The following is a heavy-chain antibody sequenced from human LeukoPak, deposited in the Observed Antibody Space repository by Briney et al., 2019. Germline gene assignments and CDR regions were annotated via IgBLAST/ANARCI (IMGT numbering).Heavy chain of an antibody. CDR1: GFTFSSYG. CDR2: FSGSTGST. V-gene: IGHV3-23*01. D-gene: IGHD2-2*02. J-gene: IGHJ6*03. CDR3: ARGGMRGKISYTYYYMDL. Sequence: HAGGSLRLSCAASGFTFSSYGMNWVRQAPGKGLEWVSDFSGSTGSTHYADSVKGRFTISRDNSRDTLSLQMNSLRGEDTAVYYCARGGMRGKISYTYYYMDLWGKGTTVTVSS.